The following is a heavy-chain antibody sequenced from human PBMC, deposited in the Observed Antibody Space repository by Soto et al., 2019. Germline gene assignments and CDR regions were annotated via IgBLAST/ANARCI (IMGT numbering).Heavy chain of an antibody. Sequence: SETLSLTCAVSGGSISSSNWWSWVRQPPGKGLEWIGEIYHSGSTNYNPSLKSRGTKSVDRSKNQFTLMLGSVTAADTSVYYCASVLRYFDGNAFDIWGQGTMVTVSS. V-gene: IGHV4-4*02. D-gene: IGHD3-9*01. CDR2: IYHSGST. CDR1: GGSISSSNW. J-gene: IGHJ3*02. CDR3: ASVLRYFDGNAFDI.